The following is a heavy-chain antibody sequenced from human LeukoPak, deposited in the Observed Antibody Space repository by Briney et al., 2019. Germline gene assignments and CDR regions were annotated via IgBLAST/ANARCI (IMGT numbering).Heavy chain of an antibody. D-gene: IGHD6-19*01. V-gene: IGHV3-21*03. CDR2: ISSSGRYI. CDR3: SMVVTVAGSERRAGSYYTDV. CDR1: GFYFSSYC. Sequence: PGVSLTLSCAASGFYFSSYCMMGLRQAPPRGGTGVASISSSGRYIYYAPSLKGRITISRDNAKNPLSLQMNRLSAVDTAVYYCSMVVTVAGSERRAGSYYTDVGGKGTTVTVSS. J-gene: IGHJ6*03.